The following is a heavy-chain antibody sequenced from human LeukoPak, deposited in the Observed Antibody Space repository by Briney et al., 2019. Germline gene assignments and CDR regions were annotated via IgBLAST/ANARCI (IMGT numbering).Heavy chain of an antibody. J-gene: IGHJ6*03. Sequence: TGGSLRLSCAASGFTVSSNYMSWVRQAPGKGLEWVTVIYSGGSTYYADSVKGRFTISRDNSKDTLYLQMNSLRAEDTAVYYCARSAIPDDYYYYMDVWGKGTTVTVSS. CDR1: GFTVSSNY. CDR2: IYSGGST. D-gene: IGHD1-14*01. V-gene: IGHV3-53*01. CDR3: ARSAIPDDYYYYMDV.